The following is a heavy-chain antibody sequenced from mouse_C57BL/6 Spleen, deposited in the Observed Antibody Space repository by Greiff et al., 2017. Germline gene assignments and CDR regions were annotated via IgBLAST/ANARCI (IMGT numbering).Heavy chain of an antibody. CDR3: ARRGNYDDGDYYAMDY. CDR1: GYTFTDYN. Sequence: VQLQQSGPELVKPGASVKIPCKASGYTFTDYNMDWVKQSHGKSLEWIGDINPNNGGTIYNQKFKGKATLTVDKSSSTAYMELRSLTSEDTAVYYGARRGNYDDGDYYAMDYWGQGTSVTVSS. D-gene: IGHD2-4*01. V-gene: IGHV1-18*01. CDR2: INPNNGGT. J-gene: IGHJ4*01.